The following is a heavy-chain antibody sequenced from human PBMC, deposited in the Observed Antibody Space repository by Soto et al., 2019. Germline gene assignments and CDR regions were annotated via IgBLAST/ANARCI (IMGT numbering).Heavy chain of an antibody. CDR1: NGSIINYY. CDR2: IYYSGST. V-gene: IGHV4-59*01. CDR3: ARRLTLATTTGDAFDL. Sequence: QVQLQESGPGLVKPSETLSLTCTVSNGSIINYYWSWIRQPPGKGLEWIGFIYYSGSTNYNPYLKGRSTMSVDMSRNQLSLKLNSVTAADTAVYYCARRLTLATTTGDAFDLWGQGTMVTVSS. D-gene: IGHD4-17*01. J-gene: IGHJ3*01.